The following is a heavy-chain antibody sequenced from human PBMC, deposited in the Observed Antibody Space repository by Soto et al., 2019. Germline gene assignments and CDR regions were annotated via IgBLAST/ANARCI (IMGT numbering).Heavy chain of an antibody. J-gene: IGHJ3*02. CDR1: GGSISSSSYY. V-gene: IGHV4-39*07. Sequence: SETLSLTCTVSGGSISSSSYYWGWIRQPPGKGLEWIGSIYYSGSTYYNPSLKSRVTISVDTSKNQFSLKLSSVTAADTALYYCARDCRSVGSCYAFDIWGQGTMVTVSS. CDR3: ARDCRSVGSCYAFDI. CDR2: IYYSGST. D-gene: IGHD2-15*01.